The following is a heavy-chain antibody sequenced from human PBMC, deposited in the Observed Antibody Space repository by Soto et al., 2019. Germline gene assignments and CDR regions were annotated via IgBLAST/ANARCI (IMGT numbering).Heavy chain of an antibody. CDR3: AIDKGYCSSTRCRVNQQGHYYYYYGMDV. CDR2: IIPIFGTA. J-gene: IGHJ6*02. D-gene: IGHD2-2*01. V-gene: IGHV1-69*13. CDR1: GGTFSSYA. Sequence: SVKVSCKASGGTFSSYAISWVRQAPGQGLEWMGGIIPIFGTANYAQRFQGRVTITADESTSTAYMELSSLRSEDTAVYYCAIDKGYCSSTRCRVNQQGHYYYYYGMDVWGQGTTVTVSS.